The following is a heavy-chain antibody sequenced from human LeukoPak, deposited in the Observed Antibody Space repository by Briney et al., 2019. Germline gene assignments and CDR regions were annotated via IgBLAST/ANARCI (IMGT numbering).Heavy chain of an antibody. V-gene: IGHV5-51*01. CDR1: GYWFTSYW. CDR3: ARHRPPGSRNDAFDI. J-gene: IGHJ3*02. Sequence: GESLKISCKGSGYWFTSYWIGWVRQMLGKGLEWMGIIYPGDSDTRYSPSFQGQVTISADKSISTAYLQWSSLKASDTAMYYCARHRPPGSRNDAFDIWGQGTMVTVSS. CDR2: IYPGDSDT.